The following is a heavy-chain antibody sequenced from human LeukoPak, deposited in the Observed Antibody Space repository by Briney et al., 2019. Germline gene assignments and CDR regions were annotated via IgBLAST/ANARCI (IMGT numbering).Heavy chain of an antibody. Sequence: LSGGSLLLSCGASGFPFSKYWMHWVRQAPGKGLVWVSRINSDGSWTSYADSVKGRFTISRDNAKNSLYLQMNSLRAEDTAVYYCARDKDIVVVPAALDYWGQGTLVTVSS. J-gene: IGHJ4*02. CDR2: INSDGSWT. D-gene: IGHD2-2*01. CDR1: GFPFSKYW. CDR3: ARDKDIVVVPAALDY. V-gene: IGHV3-74*01.